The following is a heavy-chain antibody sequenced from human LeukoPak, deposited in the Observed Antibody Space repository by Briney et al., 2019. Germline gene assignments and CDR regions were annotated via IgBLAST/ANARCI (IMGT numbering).Heavy chain of an antibody. Sequence: PSETLSLTCTVSGGSISSYYWSWIRQPPGKGLECIGYIYYSGSTNYNPSLKSRVTISVDTSKNQFSLKLSSVTAADTAVYYCARDLSYGGPGYFDYWGQGTLVTVSS. D-gene: IGHD5-18*01. CDR3: ARDLSYGGPGYFDY. J-gene: IGHJ4*02. V-gene: IGHV4-59*01. CDR2: IYYSGST. CDR1: GGSISSYY.